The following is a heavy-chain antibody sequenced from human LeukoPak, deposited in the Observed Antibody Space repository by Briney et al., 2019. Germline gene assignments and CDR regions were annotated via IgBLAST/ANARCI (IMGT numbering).Heavy chain of an antibody. D-gene: IGHD2-21*02. V-gene: IGHV4-59*01. CDR2: ISHRGST. CDR1: GGSFNNYY. CDR3: ARVGAVTANFWAMDV. Sequence: PSETLSLTCTVSGGSFNNYYWTWIRQPPGKGLEWLGYISHRGSTTYNPSLNSRVTISLDTSKSQFSLRLTSVTAADTAVYYCARVGAVTANFWAMDVWGQGPTVTVSS. J-gene: IGHJ6*02.